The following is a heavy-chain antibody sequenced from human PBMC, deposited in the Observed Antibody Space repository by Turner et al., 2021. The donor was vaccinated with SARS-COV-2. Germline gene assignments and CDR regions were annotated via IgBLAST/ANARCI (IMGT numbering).Heavy chain of an antibody. J-gene: IGHJ3*02. D-gene: IGHD6-19*01. CDR1: GFTVSSNY. CDR2: IDSGGST. CDR3: ARGYSSGWYQRGAFDI. Sequence: EVQLVESGGGLIQPGGSLILSCAASGFTVSSNYMSWVRQAPGKGLEGVSVIDSGGSTYYADSVKGRFTISRDNSKNTLYLQMNSLRADDTAVYYCARGYSSGWYQRGAFDIWGQGTMVTVSS. V-gene: IGHV3-53*01.